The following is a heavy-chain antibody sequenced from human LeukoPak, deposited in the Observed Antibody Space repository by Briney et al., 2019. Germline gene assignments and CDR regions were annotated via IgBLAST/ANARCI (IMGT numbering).Heavy chain of an antibody. D-gene: IGHD1-20*01. CDR2: IIPIFGTA. V-gene: IGHV1-69*13. CDR3: ATSITGTTGASSYYYYGMAV. Sequence: SVKVSCKASGGTFSSYAISWVRQAPGQGLEWMGGIIPIFGTANYAQKFQGRVTITADESTSTAYMELSSRRSEDTAVYYCATSITGTTGASSYYYYGMAVWGKGTTVTVSS. J-gene: IGHJ6*04. CDR1: GGTFSSYA.